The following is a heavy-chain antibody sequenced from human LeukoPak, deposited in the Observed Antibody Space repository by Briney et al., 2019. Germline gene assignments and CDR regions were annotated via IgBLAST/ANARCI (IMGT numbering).Heavy chain of an antibody. D-gene: IGHD6-13*01. CDR1: GYSFTSYW. Sequence: GEALKISCKGSGYSFTSYWIGWVRQMPGKGLEGMGIIYPGDSDTRYSPSCQGQVTIAADKASSTAYLQWSSLKAPGTAMHYCARGSSQGEFDYWGQGTLVTVSS. V-gene: IGHV5-51*01. J-gene: IGHJ4*02. CDR2: IYPGDSDT. CDR3: ARGSSQGEFDY.